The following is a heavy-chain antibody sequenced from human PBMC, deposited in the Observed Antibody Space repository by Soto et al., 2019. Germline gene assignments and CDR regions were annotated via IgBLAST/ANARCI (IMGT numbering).Heavy chain of an antibody. CDR1: GFTFSSYS. V-gene: IGHV3-48*01. Sequence: GGSLRLSCAASGFTFSSYSMNWVRQAPGKGLEWVSYISSSSSTIYYADSVKGRFTISRDNAKNSLYLQMNSLRAEDTAVYYCARDHIRGDIWGQGTMVTVSS. CDR2: ISSSSSTI. CDR3: ARDHIRGDI. J-gene: IGHJ3*02. D-gene: IGHD2-21*01.